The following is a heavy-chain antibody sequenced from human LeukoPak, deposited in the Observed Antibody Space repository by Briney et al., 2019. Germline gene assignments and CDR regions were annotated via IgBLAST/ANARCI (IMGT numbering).Heavy chain of an antibody. CDR2: IIPIFGTA. V-gene: IGHV1-69*01. J-gene: IGHJ6*03. CDR1: GGTFSSYA. Sequence: SVKVSCKASGGTFSSYAISWVRQATGQGLEWMGGIIPIFGTANYAQKFQGRVTITADESTSTAYMELSSLRSEDTAVYYCAKQGCANRVCYSYYYYMDVWGKGTTVTVSS. CDR3: AKQGCANRVCYSYYYYMDV. D-gene: IGHD2-8*01.